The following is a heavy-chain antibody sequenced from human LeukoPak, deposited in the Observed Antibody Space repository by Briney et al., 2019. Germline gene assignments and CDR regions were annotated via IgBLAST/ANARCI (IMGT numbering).Heavy chain of an antibody. D-gene: IGHD3-22*01. CDR1: GGSISSYC. CDR2: ISYSGST. V-gene: IGHV4-59*01. Sequence: PSETLSLTCTVAGGSISSYCWSWIRQPPGKGLEWFGYISYSGSTNYDPSLKSRVTISVDTSKNQFSLKLSSVTAADTAVHYCARERTSGYSYYFDYWGPGTLVTVSS. J-gene: IGHJ4*02. CDR3: ARERTSGYSYYFDY.